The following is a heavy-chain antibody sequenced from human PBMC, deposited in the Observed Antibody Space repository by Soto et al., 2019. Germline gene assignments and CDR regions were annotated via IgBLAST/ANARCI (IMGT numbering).Heavy chain of an antibody. CDR3: AKALYPDYYYGMDV. CDR2: ISYDGSNK. J-gene: IGHJ6*02. V-gene: IGHV3-30*18. CDR1: GFTFSSYG. D-gene: IGHD2-15*01. Sequence: GGSLRLSCAASGFTFSSYGMHWVRQAPGKGLEWVAVISYDGSNKYYADSVKGRFTISRDNSKNTLYLQMNSLRAEDTAVYYCAKALYPDYYYGMDVWGQGTTVTVSS.